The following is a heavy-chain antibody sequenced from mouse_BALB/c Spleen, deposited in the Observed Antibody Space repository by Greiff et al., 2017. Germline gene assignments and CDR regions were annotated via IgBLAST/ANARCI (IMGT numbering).Heavy chain of an antibody. CDR3: ARERNYPFAMDY. V-gene: IGHV1S41*01. CDR2: IAPGSGST. D-gene: IGHD2-1*01. J-gene: IGHJ4*01. Sequence: DLVKPGASVKLSCKASGYTFTSYWINWIKQRPGQGLEWIGRIAPGSGSTYYNEMFKGKATLTVDTSSSTAYIQLSSLSSEDSAVYFCARERNYPFAMDYWGQGTSVTVSS. CDR1: GYTFTSYW.